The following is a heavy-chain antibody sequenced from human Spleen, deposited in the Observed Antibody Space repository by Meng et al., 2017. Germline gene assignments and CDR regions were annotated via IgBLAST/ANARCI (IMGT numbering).Heavy chain of an antibody. J-gene: IGHJ4*02. V-gene: IGHV4-34*01. Sequence: QVHVTQGGAGVVTPSGTLSLTCAVSGGSFSVYTWNWIGHRPGKVLEWIGESNQSGNTHYNPSLESRATISVDTSQNNLSLKLSSVTAADSAVYYCARGPTTMALDFDYWGQGTLVTVSS. CDR2: SNQSGNT. CDR3: ARGPTTMALDFDY. CDR1: GGSFSVYT. D-gene: IGHD4-11*01.